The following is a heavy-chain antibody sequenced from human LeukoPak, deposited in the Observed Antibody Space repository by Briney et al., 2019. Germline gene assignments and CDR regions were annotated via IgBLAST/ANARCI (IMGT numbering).Heavy chain of an antibody. CDR2: INTDESDT. D-gene: IGHD3-10*01. V-gene: IGHV3-74*03. CDR3: AFGSGREGYLDV. Sequence: QPGGSPRLSCAASGFTFSTYWMHWVRQAPGKGLVWVSRINTDESDTTYADSVKGRFTISRDNAKNTLYLQMNSLRAEDTAVYYCAFGSGREGYLDVWGKGTTVTVSS. CDR1: GFTFSTYW. J-gene: IGHJ6*03.